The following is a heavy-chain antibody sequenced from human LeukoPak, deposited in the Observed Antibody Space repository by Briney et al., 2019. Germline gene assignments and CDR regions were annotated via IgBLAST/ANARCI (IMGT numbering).Heavy chain of an antibody. CDR1: GNTFNVYY. J-gene: IGHJ4*02. V-gene: IGHV1-2*02. D-gene: IGHD5-12*01. Sequence: ASVKVPCKASGNTFNVYYMYWVRQAPGQGLEWMGWINPNSGGTNYAQKFQGRVTMTRDTPISTAYMELSRLRSDDTAVYYCARERDRGYSGYEFGYWGQGTLVTVSS. CDR2: INPNSGGT. CDR3: ARERDRGYSGYEFGY.